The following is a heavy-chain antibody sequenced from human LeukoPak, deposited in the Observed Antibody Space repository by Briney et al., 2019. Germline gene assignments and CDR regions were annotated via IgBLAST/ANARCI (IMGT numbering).Heavy chain of an antibody. D-gene: IGHD2-21*02. CDR3: ARGWLAETTVVTPYNY. J-gene: IGHJ4*02. CDR1: GGTFSSYA. Sequence: SVKVSCKASGGTFSSYAISWVRQAPGQGLEWMGGITPIFRTPNYAQKFQGRVTITAVESMSTAYMELSSLRSEDTAVYYCARGWLAETTVVTPYNYWGQGTLVTVSS. CDR2: ITPIFRTP. V-gene: IGHV1-69*13.